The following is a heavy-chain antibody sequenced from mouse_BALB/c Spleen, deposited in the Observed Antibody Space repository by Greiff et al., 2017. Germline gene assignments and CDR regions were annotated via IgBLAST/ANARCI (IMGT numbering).Heavy chain of an antibody. Sequence: QVQLQQSGAELVRPGTSVKVSCKASGYAFTNYLIEWVKQRPGQGLEWIGVINPGSGGTNYNEKFKGKATLTADKSSSTAYMQLSSLTSDDSAVYFCARFHDEDYYAMDYWGQGTSVTVSS. J-gene: IGHJ4*01. CDR3: ARFHDEDYYAMDY. CDR1: GYAFTNYL. V-gene: IGHV1-54*01. D-gene: IGHD2-12*01. CDR2: INPGSGGT.